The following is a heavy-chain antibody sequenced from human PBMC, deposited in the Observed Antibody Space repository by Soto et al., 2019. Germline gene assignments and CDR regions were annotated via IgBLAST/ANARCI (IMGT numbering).Heavy chain of an antibody. CDR3: ATYGDWVDY. J-gene: IGHJ4*02. CDR2: ISYDGSDK. Sequence: QVQLVESGGGVVQPGRSLRLSCAASGFTFSSYAMRWVRQAPGKGLEWVTIISYDGSDKYYADSVKGRFTISRDNSKNTLYLQMNSLRAEDTAVYYCATYGDWVDYWGRGTLVTVSS. V-gene: IGHV3-30-3*01. CDR1: GFTFSSYA. D-gene: IGHD4-17*01.